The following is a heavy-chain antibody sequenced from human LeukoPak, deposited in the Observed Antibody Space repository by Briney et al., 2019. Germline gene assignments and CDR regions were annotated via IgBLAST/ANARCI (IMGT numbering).Heavy chain of an antibody. Sequence: SETLSLTCTVSGGSISSGDYYWSWIRQPPGKGLEWIGYIYYSGSTYYNPSLKSRVTISVDTSKNQFSLKLSSVTAADTAVYYCARDRTTYYYDSRDWYFDLWGRGTLVTVSS. J-gene: IGHJ2*01. CDR3: ARDRTTYYYDSRDWYFDL. V-gene: IGHV4-30-4*01. CDR1: GGSISSGDYY. D-gene: IGHD3-22*01. CDR2: IYYSGST.